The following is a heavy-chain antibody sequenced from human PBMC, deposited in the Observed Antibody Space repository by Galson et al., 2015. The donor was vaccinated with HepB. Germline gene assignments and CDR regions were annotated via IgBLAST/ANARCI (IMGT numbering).Heavy chain of an antibody. CDR2: INSRGST. J-gene: IGHJ4*02. D-gene: IGHD3-16*01. Sequence: TLSLTCTVSGGALSSYLWTWTRQPPGKGLEWVGYINSRGSTDYNPSLKSRVSISVDTSKKQFALRLSSVTAADTAVYYCARERVGGDFDHWGQGTPVTVSS. V-gene: IGHV4-59*12. CDR1: GGALSSYL. CDR3: ARERVGGDFDH.